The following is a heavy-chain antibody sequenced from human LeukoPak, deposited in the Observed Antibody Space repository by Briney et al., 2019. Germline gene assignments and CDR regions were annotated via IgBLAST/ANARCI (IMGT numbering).Heavy chain of an antibody. Sequence: GVSLKISCKGSGYSFTTYWIGWVRQMPGKGLEWMGIVYPGDSDTRYSPSFQGQVTISADKSISTAYLQWSSLKASDTAMYYCARTYCGGDCYYSYFDYWGQGTLVTVSS. V-gene: IGHV5-51*01. J-gene: IGHJ4*02. D-gene: IGHD2-21*02. CDR1: GYSFTTYW. CDR3: ARTYCGGDCYYSYFDY. CDR2: VYPGDSDT.